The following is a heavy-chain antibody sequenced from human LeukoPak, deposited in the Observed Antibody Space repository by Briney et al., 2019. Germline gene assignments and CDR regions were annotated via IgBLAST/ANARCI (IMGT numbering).Heavy chain of an antibody. CDR2: ISDYNGNT. CDR3: ARVHSIRFLEWLADYYYGMDV. D-gene: IGHD3-3*01. V-gene: IGHV1-18*01. J-gene: IGHJ6*02. CDR1: GYTFTSYG. Sequence: ASVKVSCKASGYTFTSYGISWVRQAPGQGLEWMGWISDYNGNTNYAQKLQGRVTMTTDTSTSTAYMELRSLRSDDTAVYYCARVHSIRFLEWLADYYYGMDVWGQGTTVTVSS.